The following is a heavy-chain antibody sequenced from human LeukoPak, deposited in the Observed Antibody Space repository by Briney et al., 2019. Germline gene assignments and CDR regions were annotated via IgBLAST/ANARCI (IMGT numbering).Heavy chain of an antibody. CDR2: IYTSGST. J-gene: IGHJ5*02. Sequence: SETLSLTCTVSGGSISSYYWSWIRQPAGKGLEWIGRIYTSGSTNYNPSLKSRVTISVDTSKNQFSLKLSSVTAADTAVYYCARVDYSGYDTRGWFDPWGQGTLVTVSS. CDR1: GGSISSYY. CDR3: ARVDYSGYDTRGWFDP. D-gene: IGHD5-12*01. V-gene: IGHV4-4*07.